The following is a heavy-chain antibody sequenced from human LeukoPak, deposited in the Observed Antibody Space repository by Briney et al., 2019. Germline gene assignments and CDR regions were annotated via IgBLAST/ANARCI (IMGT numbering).Heavy chain of an antibody. J-gene: IGHJ3*02. CDR2: ISGSGGST. CDR1: GFTFSSYA. CDR3: AKDGVVASDAFDI. Sequence: GGSLRLSCAASGFTFSSYAMSWVLQAPGKGLEWVSAISGSGGSTYYADSVKGRFTISRDNSKNTLYLQMNSLRAEDTAVYYCAKDGVVASDAFDIWGQGTMVTVSS. D-gene: IGHD3-22*01. V-gene: IGHV3-23*01.